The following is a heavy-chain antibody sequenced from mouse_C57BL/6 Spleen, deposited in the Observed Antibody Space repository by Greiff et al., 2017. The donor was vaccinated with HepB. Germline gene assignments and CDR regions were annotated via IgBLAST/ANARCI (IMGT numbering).Heavy chain of an antibody. CDR1: GFTFSSYA. CDR2: ISDGGSYT. J-gene: IGHJ3*01. V-gene: IGHV5-4*01. Sequence: EVNLVESGGGLVKPGGSLKLSCAASGFTFSSYAMSWVRQTPEKRLEWVATISDGGSYTYYPDNVKGRFTISRDNAKNNLYLQMSHLKSEDTAMYYCARDNYYDYDVGWFAYWGQGTLVTVSA. D-gene: IGHD2-4*01. CDR3: ARDNYYDYDVGWFAY.